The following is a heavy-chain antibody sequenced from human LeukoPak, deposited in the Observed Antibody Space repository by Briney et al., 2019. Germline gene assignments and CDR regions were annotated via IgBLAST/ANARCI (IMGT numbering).Heavy chain of an antibody. D-gene: IGHD1-26*01. J-gene: IGHJ4*02. Sequence: SETLSLTCTVSGGSISSYYWSWIRQPTGKGLEWIGYIYYSGSTNYNPSLKSRVTISVDTSKNQFSLKLSSVTAADTAVYYCARDGGATSGGHFDYWGQGTLVTVSS. CDR2: IYYSGST. CDR3: ARDGGATSGGHFDY. CDR1: GGSISSYY. V-gene: IGHV4-59*01.